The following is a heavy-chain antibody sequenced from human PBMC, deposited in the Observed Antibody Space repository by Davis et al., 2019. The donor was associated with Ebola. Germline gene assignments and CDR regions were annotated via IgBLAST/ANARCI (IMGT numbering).Heavy chain of an antibody. CDR3: AKFSRAGDSV. V-gene: IGHV3-53*01. J-gene: IGHJ4*02. CDR1: GFNVTSSY. Sequence: GESLKISCAASGFNVTSSYMSWVRQAPGKGLVWVSVTHSGGSTYYADSVKGRITTSRDNAKNSLYLQVNSLRDEDTAVYYCAKFSRAGDSVWGQGTLVTVSS. D-gene: IGHD6-19*01. CDR2: THSGGST.